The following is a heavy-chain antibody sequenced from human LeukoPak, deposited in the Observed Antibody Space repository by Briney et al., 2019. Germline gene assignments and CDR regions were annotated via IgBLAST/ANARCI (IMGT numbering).Heavy chain of an antibody. CDR1: GLTFSTNP. J-gene: IGHJ4*02. V-gene: IGHV3-30*04. CDR3: ARSPLDGYNYLDY. Sequence: GGSLRLSCAASGLTFSTNPMHWVRQAPGKGLEWVAVISYDGNAKYYADSVKGRFTISGDNPKNTLYLQMNSLRPEDTAVYYCARSPLDGYNYLDYWGQGTLVTVSS. D-gene: IGHD5-24*01. CDR2: ISYDGNAK.